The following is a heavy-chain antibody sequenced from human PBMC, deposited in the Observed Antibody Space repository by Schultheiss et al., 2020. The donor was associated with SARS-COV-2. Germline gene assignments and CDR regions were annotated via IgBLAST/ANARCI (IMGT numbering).Heavy chain of an antibody. CDR1: GGSISSSNW. V-gene: IGHV4-4*02. CDR2: IYHSGST. J-gene: IGHJ4*02. CDR3: ARALPYAAMAVFDY. D-gene: IGHD5-18*01. Sequence: SETLSLTCAVSGGSISSSNWWSWVRQPPGKGLEWIGEIYHSGSTNYNPSLKSRVTISVDKSKNQFSLSLTSVTAADTAVYYCARALPYAAMAVFDYWGQGTLVTVSS.